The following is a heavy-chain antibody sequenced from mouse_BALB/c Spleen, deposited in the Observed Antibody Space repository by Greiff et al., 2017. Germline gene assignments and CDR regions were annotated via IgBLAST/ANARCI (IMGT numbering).Heavy chain of an antibody. Sequence: QVQLQQSGPGLVQPSQSLSITCTVSGFSLTSYGVHWVRQSPGKGLEWLGVIWSGGSTDYNAAFISRLSISKDNSKSQVFFKMNSLQANDTAMYFCARSGGGYAMDYWGQGTSVTVSS. CDR2: IWSGGST. V-gene: IGHV2-2*02. D-gene: IGHD6-1*01. CDR3: ARSGGGYAMDY. J-gene: IGHJ4*01. CDR1: GFSLTSYG.